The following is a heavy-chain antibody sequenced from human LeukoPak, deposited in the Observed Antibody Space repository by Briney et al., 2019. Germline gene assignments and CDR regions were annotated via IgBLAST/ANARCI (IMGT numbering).Heavy chain of an antibody. CDR1: GGSVSSGSYY. J-gene: IGHJ4*02. V-gene: IGHV4-61*01. CDR3: AKDRPRTGFGLPKPYFDY. CDR2: IYYSGST. D-gene: IGHD2-21*02. Sequence: SETLSLTCTVSGGSVSSGSYYWNWIRQPPGKGLEWIGYIYYSGSTSYNPSLKSRATISIDTSMNQFSLKLSSVTAADTAVYYCAKDRPRTGFGLPKPYFDYWGQGTLVTVSS.